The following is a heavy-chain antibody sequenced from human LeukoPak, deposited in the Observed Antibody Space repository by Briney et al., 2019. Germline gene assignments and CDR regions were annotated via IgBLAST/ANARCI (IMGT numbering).Heavy chain of an antibody. D-gene: IGHD2-15*01. Sequence: GGSLRLSCAASGFTSSYFWMYWVRQAPGKGLVWVSRINNDGSSTRYADSVKGRFTISRDNAKNSLYLQMNSLRAEDTALYYCAKADSLSAFDIWGQGTMVTVSS. V-gene: IGHV3-74*01. J-gene: IGHJ3*02. CDR2: INNDGSST. CDR3: AKADSLSAFDI. CDR1: GFTSSYFW.